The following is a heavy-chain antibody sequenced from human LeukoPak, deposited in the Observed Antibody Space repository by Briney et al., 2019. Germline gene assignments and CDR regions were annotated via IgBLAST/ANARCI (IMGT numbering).Heavy chain of an antibody. Sequence: GGSLRLSCAASGFTLSSYAMSWVRQAPGKVLEWVSAISGSGGSTYYADSVKGRFTISRDNSKNTLYLQMNSLRAEDTAVYYCAKEEMQWLVNYYYMDVWGKGTTVTVSS. V-gene: IGHV3-23*01. CDR2: ISGSGGST. D-gene: IGHD6-19*01. CDR3: AKEEMQWLVNYYYMDV. J-gene: IGHJ6*03. CDR1: GFTLSSYA.